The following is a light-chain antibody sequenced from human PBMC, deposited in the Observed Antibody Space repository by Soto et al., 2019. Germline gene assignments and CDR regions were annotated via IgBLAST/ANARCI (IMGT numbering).Light chain of an antibody. CDR1: SSDVGGYNF. CDR2: EVS. J-gene: IGLJ3*02. V-gene: IGLV2-14*01. CDR3: SSFTTSNTWM. Sequence: QAVVTQPASVSGSPGQSITISCTGTSSDVGGYNFVSWYQQHPGNAPKLMIYEVSNRPSGVSDRFSGSKSGNTASLTISGLQAEDEADYYCSSFTTSNTWMFGGGTKVTVL.